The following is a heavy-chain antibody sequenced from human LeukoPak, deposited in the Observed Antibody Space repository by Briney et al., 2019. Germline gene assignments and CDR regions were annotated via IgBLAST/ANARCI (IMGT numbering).Heavy chain of an antibody. J-gene: IGHJ4*02. V-gene: IGHV3-49*04. CDR2: ISSKIYGTTT. D-gene: IGHD3-22*01. Sequence: SLRLSWTTAGFSLGNYSMSWVRQAAGKGLEWVGFISSKIYGTTTKYATSVEPRSTISTDEHKSITYLQMNRTETEDNTVYYWGREVAWDSSPLALDYGGQGSVVSVT. CDR1: GFSLGNYS. CDR3: GREVAWDSSPLALDY.